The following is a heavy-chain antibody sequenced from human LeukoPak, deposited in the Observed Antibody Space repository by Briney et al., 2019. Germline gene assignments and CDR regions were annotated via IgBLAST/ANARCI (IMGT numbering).Heavy chain of an antibody. V-gene: IGHV3-23*01. CDR2: ISGSGGST. J-gene: IGHJ5*02. D-gene: IGHD2-2*01. CDR1: GFTFSSYA. CDR3: AGTCLKYCSSTSWFDP. Sequence: PGGSLRLSCAAPGFTFSSYAMSWVRQAPGKGLEWVSAISGSGGSTYYADSVKGRFTISRDNSKNTLYLQMNSLRAEDTAVYYCAGTCLKYCSSTSWFDPWGQGTLVTVSS.